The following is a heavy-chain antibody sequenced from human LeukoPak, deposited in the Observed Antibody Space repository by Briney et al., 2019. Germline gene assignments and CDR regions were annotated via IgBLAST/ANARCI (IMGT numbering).Heavy chain of an antibody. Sequence: PSETLSLTCTVSGGSISSGGYYWSWIRQHPGKGLEWIGYNSGSTYYNPSLKSRVTISVDTSKNQFSLKLSSVTAADTAVYYCARAQYCSSTSCYSSWFDPWGQGTLVTVSS. D-gene: IGHD2-2*02. CDR2: NSGST. J-gene: IGHJ5*02. V-gene: IGHV4-31*03. CDR3: ARAQYCSSTSCYSSWFDP. CDR1: GGSISSGGYY.